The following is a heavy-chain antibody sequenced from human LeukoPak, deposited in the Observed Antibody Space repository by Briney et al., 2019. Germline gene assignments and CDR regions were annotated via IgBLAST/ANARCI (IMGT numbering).Heavy chain of an antibody. Sequence: PSETLSLTCTVSGGSFSGYYWTWIRQSPGMGLEWIGEIIHSGRTNYNPSLTSRVTISVDTSKNQFSLESSSVTAADTAVYYCARGILVTVYAAFDYWGQGTLVTVSS. CDR3: ARGILVTVYAAFDY. J-gene: IGHJ4*02. D-gene: IGHD2-8*01. CDR1: GGSFSGYY. V-gene: IGHV4-34*01. CDR2: IIHSGRT.